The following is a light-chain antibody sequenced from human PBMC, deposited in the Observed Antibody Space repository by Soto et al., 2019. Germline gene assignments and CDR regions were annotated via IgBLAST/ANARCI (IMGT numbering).Light chain of an antibody. J-gene: IGKJ4*01. CDR3: QQSYSMPLT. Sequence: DIQMPQSPSSLSASVGDRVTITCRASETISTFLNWYQHKPGKAPQLLIYAASNLQGGVPSRFSGSGSGTEFTLTISSLQPEDCATFYCQQSYSMPLTFGGGTNVEIK. CDR1: ETISTF. V-gene: IGKV1-39*01. CDR2: AAS.